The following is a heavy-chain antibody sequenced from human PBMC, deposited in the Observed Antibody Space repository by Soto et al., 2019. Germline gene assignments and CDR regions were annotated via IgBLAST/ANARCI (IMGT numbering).Heavy chain of an antibody. Sequence: QVQLVQSGAEVKKPGASVKVSCKASGYTFTSYGISWVRQAPGQGLEWMGWISAYNGNTNYAQKLQDRVTTTTDTSTSTAYIELRSLRSDDTAVYYCARPYSSSWPDYFDYWGQGTLVTVSS. D-gene: IGHD6-13*01. CDR3: ARPYSSSWPDYFDY. J-gene: IGHJ4*02. CDR2: ISAYNGNT. V-gene: IGHV1-18*01. CDR1: GYTFTSYG.